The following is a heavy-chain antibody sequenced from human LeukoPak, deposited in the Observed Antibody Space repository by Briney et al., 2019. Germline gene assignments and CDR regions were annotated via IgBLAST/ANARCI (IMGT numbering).Heavy chain of an antibody. D-gene: IGHD7-27*01. CDR2: ISSSSSYV. CDR1: GFTFSGYS. Sequence: GGSLRLSCTASGFTFSGYSMSWVRQAPGKGLEWVSCISSSSSYVYYADSLQGRLTTSRDNAKNSLFLRINSLRAEDTAMYYCARVLETGQDWYFDLWGRGTLVTVSS. CDR3: ARVLETGQDWYFDL. V-gene: IGHV3-21*01. J-gene: IGHJ2*01.